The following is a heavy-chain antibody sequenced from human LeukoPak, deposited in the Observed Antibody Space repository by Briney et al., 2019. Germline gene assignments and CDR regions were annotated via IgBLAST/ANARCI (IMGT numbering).Heavy chain of an antibody. CDR3: ARHLSGVAGYSYGRGIDY. CDR2: IKKDGSEN. V-gene: IGHV3-7*01. J-gene: IGHJ4*02. D-gene: IGHD5-18*01. Sequence: GGSLRLSCAASGFTFSSYWMSWVRQAPGKGLEWVANIKKDGSENYYVDSVKGRFTISRDNAKKSLYLQMKGLRAEDTAVYYCARHLSGVAGYSYGRGIDYRGQGTLVTVSS. CDR1: GFTFSSYW.